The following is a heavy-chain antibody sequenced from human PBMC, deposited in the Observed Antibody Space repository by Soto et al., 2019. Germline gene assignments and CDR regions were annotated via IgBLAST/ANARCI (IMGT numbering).Heavy chain of an antibody. J-gene: IGHJ5*02. Sequence: GGSLRLSCAASGFAFSTYATHRVRQAPGKGLEWVAVISFDGSNKYYAESVKGRFTISRDNSKDNSKNTLYLQMNSLRAEDTAVYYCARGPSSSTYNWFDPWGQGTLVTVSS. CDR3: ARGPSSSTYNWFDP. CDR1: GFAFSTYA. D-gene: IGHD6-13*01. CDR2: ISFDGSNK. V-gene: IGHV3-30-3*01.